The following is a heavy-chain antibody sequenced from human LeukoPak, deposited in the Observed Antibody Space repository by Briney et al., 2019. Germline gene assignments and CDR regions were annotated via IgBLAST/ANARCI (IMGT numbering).Heavy chain of an antibody. CDR1: GFTFSNYA. D-gene: IGHD1-1*01. V-gene: IGHV3-23*01. Sequence: GGSLRLSCVAAGFTFSNYAMSWVRQAPGKGLEWVSGISGSGATRYYADSVKGRFTISRANPKNTLYLQMNSLRAEDTAVYHCATDDKKTISEYNWFDPWGQGTLVTVSS. J-gene: IGHJ5*02. CDR3: ATDDKKTISEYNWFDP. CDR2: ISGSGATR.